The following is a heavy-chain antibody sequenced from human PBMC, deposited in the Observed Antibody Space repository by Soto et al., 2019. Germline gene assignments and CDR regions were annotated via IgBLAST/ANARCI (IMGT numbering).Heavy chain of an antibody. D-gene: IGHD1-1*01. Sequence: ASVKVSCKASGYTFTSYGISWVRQAPGQGLEWMGWISAYNGNTNYAQKLQGRVTMTTDTSPSTAYMELRSLRSHDTAVYYCTREVGPIKVLKTGVWGPAAQV. J-gene: IGHJ4*02. CDR2: ISAYNGNT. CDR1: GYTFTSYG. V-gene: IGHV1-18*01. CDR3: TREVGPIKVLKTGV.